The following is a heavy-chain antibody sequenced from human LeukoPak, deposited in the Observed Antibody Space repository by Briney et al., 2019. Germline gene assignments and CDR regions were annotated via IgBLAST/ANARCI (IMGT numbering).Heavy chain of an antibody. CDR3: ARPWTTVTTLGAFDI. D-gene: IGHD4-11*01. V-gene: IGHV4-39*01. J-gene: IGHJ3*02. CDR2: IYYSGNT. Sequence: SETLSLTCTVSSGSISSSSYYWGWIRQPPGKGPEWFGSIYYSGNTYYNPSLKSRVTISVDTSKNQFSLKLSSVTAADTAVYYCARPWTTVTTLGAFDIWGQGTMVTVSS. CDR1: SGSISSSSYY.